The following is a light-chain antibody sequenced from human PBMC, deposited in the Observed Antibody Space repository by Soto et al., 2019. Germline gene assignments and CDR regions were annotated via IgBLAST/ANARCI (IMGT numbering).Light chain of an antibody. Sequence: DIVMTQSPDSLAVSLGERATMNCKCSRSVLSTSHNKHHLAWYQQKPGQPPKLIIYWASTRESGVPERFSGSGSGTDVTLTISSLEAEDVAVYWCKQYFDVPFTFGGGTKVDIK. V-gene: IGKV4-1*01. CDR2: WAS. CDR3: KQYFDVPFT. J-gene: IGKJ4*01. CDR1: RSVLSTSHNKHH.